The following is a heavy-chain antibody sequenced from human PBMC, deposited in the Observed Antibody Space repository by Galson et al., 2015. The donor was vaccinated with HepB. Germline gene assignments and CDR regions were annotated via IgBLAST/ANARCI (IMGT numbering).Heavy chain of an antibody. Sequence: QSGAEVKKPGESLRISCKGSGYSFTSYWISWVRQMPGKGLEWMGRIDPSDSYTNYSPSFQGHVTISADKSISTAYLQWSSLKASDTAMYYCARTRGRQQLGSNYYYYYGMDVWGQGTTVTVSS. V-gene: IGHV5-10-1*01. CDR1: GYSFTSYW. CDR3: ARTRGRQQLGSNYYYYYGMDV. J-gene: IGHJ6*02. CDR2: IDPSDSYT. D-gene: IGHD6-13*01.